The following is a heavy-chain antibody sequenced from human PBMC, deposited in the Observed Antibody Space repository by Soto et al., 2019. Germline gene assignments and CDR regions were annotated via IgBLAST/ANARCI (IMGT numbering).Heavy chain of an antibody. D-gene: IGHD2-8*01. CDR1: GYTFTNHG. J-gene: IGHJ4*02. Sequence: ASVKVSCKASGYTFTNHGISWVRQAPGQGLERLGWISGHNGNTKYAQRLKGRVTMTADTSTSTAYMELRSLRSDDTAVYYCARDLYPLAYYFDFWGQGTLVTVSS. CDR3: ARDLYPLAYYFDF. V-gene: IGHV1-18*04. CDR2: ISGHNGNT.